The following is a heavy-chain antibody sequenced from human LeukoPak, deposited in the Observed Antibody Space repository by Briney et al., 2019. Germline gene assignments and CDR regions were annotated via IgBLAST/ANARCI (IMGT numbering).Heavy chain of an antibody. J-gene: IGHJ4*02. CDR3: VKGLWYYYDSSGYVDY. CDR1: GFTFSSYG. D-gene: IGHD3-22*01. V-gene: IGHV3-30*18. CDR2: ISYDGSNK. Sequence: GGSLRLSCAASGFTFSSYGMHWVRQAPGKGLEWVAVISYDGSNKYYADSVKGRFTISRDNSKNTLYLQMNSLRAEDTAVYYCVKGLWYYYDSSGYVDYWGQGTLVTVSS.